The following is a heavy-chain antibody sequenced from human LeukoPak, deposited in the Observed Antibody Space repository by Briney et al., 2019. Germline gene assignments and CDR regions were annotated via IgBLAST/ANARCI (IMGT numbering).Heavy chain of an antibody. CDR3: ARRHSSGSNWFDP. CDR2: IYPGDSDT. V-gene: IGHV5-51*01. J-gene: IGHJ5*02. D-gene: IGHD6-19*01. Sequence: GESLKISCKGSGYSFTSDWIGWVRQVPGKGLECMGIIYPGDSDTRYSPSFQGQVTISADKSSSTAYLQWSSLEASDTAMYYCARRHSSGSNWFDPWGQGTLVTVSP. CDR1: GYSFTSDW.